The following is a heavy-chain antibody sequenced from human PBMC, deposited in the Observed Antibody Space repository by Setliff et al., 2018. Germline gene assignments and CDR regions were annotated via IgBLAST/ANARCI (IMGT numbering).Heavy chain of an antibody. CDR2: IRYSGST. J-gene: IGHJ3*02. CDR3: ARHVWGISMIVVVTHDAFDI. CDR1: DASIGGSGYY. Sequence: PSETLSLTCTVSDASIGGSGYYWCWISKPPGKGTEWIGNIRYSGSTHYNPSLKSRVTISVDTSRNQFSLKLSSVTAADTAVYYCARHVWGISMIVVVTHDAFDIWGQGTMVTVSS. D-gene: IGHD3-22*01. V-gene: IGHV4-39*01.